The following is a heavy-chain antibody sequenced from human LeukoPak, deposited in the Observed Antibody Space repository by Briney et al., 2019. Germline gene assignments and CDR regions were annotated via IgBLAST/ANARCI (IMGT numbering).Heavy chain of an antibody. CDR1: GYTFTSYY. CDR3: GRATYCRSNTPCIDY. D-gene: IGHD2-2*01. CDR2: INTDTGTP. Sequence: ASVKVSCKASGYTFTSYYTHWVRQAPGQGLEWMGWINTDTGTPTYAQGFTGRFVFSLDTSVSTAYLQISSLKAEDTAVYYCGRATYCRSNTPCIDYWGQGTLVTVSS. V-gene: IGHV7-4-1*02. J-gene: IGHJ4*02.